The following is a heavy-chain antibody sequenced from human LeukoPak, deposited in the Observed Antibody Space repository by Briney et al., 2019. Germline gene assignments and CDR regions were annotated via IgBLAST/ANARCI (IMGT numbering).Heavy chain of an antibody. D-gene: IGHD6-19*01. Sequence: GGSLRLSCAASGFSFSSYAMSWVRQAPGKGLEWVAFIRYDGSNKYYADSVKGRFTISRDNSKNTLYLQMNSLRAEDTAVYYCAKEKFEWLVIDYWGQGTLVTVSS. V-gene: IGHV3-30*02. J-gene: IGHJ4*02. CDR1: GFSFSSYA. CDR2: IRYDGSNK. CDR3: AKEKFEWLVIDY.